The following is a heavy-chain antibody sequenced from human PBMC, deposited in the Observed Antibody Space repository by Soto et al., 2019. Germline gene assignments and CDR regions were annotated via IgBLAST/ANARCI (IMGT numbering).Heavy chain of an antibody. V-gene: IGHV3-21*04. J-gene: IGHJ4*02. CDR3: ARVNPISYYFDY. CDR1: GFTFSSYS. Sequence: GGSLRLSCAASGFTFSSYSMNWVRQAPGKGLEWVSSISSSSSYIYYADSVKGRFTISRDNAKNSLYLQMNSLRAEDTAVYYCARVNPISYYFDYWGQGTLVTVSS. CDR2: ISSSSSYI.